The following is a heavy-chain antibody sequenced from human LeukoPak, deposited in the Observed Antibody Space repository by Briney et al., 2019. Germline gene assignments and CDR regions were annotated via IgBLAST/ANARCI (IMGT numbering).Heavy chain of an antibody. CDR3: ARGDNYYGSGSYYTHFDY. J-gene: IGHJ4*02. D-gene: IGHD3-10*01. CDR1: GGTFSSYA. Sequence: GASVKVSCKASGGTFSSYAISWVRQAPGQGLEWMGGIIPIFGTANYAQKFQGRVTITADESTSTAYMELSSLRSEDTAVYYCARGDNYYGSGSYYTHFDYWGQGTLVTVSS. CDR2: IIPIFGTA. V-gene: IGHV1-69*13.